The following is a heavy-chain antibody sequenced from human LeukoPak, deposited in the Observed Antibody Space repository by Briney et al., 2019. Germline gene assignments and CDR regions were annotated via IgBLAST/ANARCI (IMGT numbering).Heavy chain of an antibody. CDR2: IYYSGST. D-gene: IGHD6-13*01. J-gene: IGHJ2*01. CDR3: ARVYYSSSYDYWYFDL. V-gene: IGHV4-59*01. CDR1: GGSIRNYY. Sequence: SETLSLTCTVSGGSIRNYYWSWIRQPPGKGLEWIGYIYYSGSTNYNPSLKSRVTISVDTSKNQFTLKLSSVTAADTAVYYCARVYYSSSYDYWYFDLWGRGTLVTVSS.